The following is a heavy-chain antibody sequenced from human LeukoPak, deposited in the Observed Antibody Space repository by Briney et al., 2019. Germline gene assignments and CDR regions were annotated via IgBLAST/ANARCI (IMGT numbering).Heavy chain of an antibody. CDR3: AREPYYYAWGSQRGPGAFDI. V-gene: IGHV3-21*01. J-gene: IGHJ3*02. D-gene: IGHD3-10*01. Sequence: GGSLRLSCAASGFTFSSYSMNWVRQAPGKGLEWVSSISSSSSYIYYADSVKGRFTISRDNAKNSLYLQMNSLRAEDTAVYYCAREPYYYAWGSQRGPGAFDIWGQGTRVTVFS. CDR1: GFTFSSYS. CDR2: ISSSSSYI.